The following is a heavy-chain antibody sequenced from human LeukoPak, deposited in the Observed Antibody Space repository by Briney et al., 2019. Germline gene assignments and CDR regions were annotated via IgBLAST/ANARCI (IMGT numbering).Heavy chain of an antibody. J-gene: IGHJ5*02. Sequence: SVKVSCKASGGTFSSYAISWVRQAPGQGLEWMGGIIPIFGTANYAQKLQGRVTITADESTSTAYMELSSLRSEDTAVYYCARETVGAAGDTYNWFDPWGQGTLVTVSS. D-gene: IGHD6-13*01. CDR3: ARETVGAAGDTYNWFDP. CDR1: GGTFSSYA. CDR2: IIPIFGTA. V-gene: IGHV1-69*13.